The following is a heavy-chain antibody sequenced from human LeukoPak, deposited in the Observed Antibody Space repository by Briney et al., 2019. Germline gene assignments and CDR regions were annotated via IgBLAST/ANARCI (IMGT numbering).Heavy chain of an antibody. Sequence: PGGSLRLSCAASGFTFITYGMHWVRQAPGKGLEWVAVISYDGSNKYYADSVKGRFTISRDNSKNTLYLQMNSLRAEDTAVYYCASNRLGGYDPSPFDYWGQGTLVTVSS. CDR2: ISYDGSNK. CDR1: GFTFITYG. J-gene: IGHJ4*02. CDR3: ASNRLGGYDPSPFDY. D-gene: IGHD3-16*01. V-gene: IGHV3-30*03.